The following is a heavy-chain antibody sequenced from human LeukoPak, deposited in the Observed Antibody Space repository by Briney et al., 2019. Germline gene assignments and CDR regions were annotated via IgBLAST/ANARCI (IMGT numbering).Heavy chain of an antibody. Sequence: GGSLRLSCAASGFIFSSYSMNWVRQAPGKGLEWVSSISSSSSYIYYADSAKGRFTISRDNAKNSLYPQMNSLRAEDTAVYYCARGEYQLLFGGFDYWGQGTLVTVSS. J-gene: IGHJ4*02. CDR2: ISSSSSYI. D-gene: IGHD2-2*01. V-gene: IGHV3-21*01. CDR3: ARGEYQLLFGGFDY. CDR1: GFIFSSYS.